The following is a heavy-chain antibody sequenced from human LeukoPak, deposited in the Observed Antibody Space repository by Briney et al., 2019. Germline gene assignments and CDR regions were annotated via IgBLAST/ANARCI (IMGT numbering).Heavy chain of an antibody. Sequence: ASVKVSCKASGYTFTSYAMHWVRQAPGQRLEWMGWINAGNGNTKYSQKFQGRVTITRDTSASTAYMELSSLRSEDTAVYCCARRLRSTRWGDAFDIWGQGTMVTVSS. CDR2: INAGNGNT. V-gene: IGHV1-3*01. D-gene: IGHD5/OR15-5a*01. CDR1: GYTFTSYA. CDR3: ARRLRSTRWGDAFDI. J-gene: IGHJ3*02.